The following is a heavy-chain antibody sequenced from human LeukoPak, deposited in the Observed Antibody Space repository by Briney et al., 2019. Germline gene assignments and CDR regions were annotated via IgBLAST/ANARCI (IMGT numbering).Heavy chain of an antibody. CDR1: RYTFTSYY. J-gene: IGHJ4*02. CDR2: INPSGGST. Sequence: GASVKVSCKASRYTFTSYYIHWVRQAPGQGLEWMGIINPSGGSTTYAQKFQGRVNMTRDTSTSTVYMELSSLRSEDTAVYYCARESLYYFDYWGQGTLVAVSS. V-gene: IGHV1-46*01. CDR3: ARESLYYFDY.